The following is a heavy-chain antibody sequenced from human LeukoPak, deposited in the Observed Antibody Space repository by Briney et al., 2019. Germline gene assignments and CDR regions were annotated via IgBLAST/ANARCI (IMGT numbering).Heavy chain of an antibody. CDR3: ARGPSYDYVWGSYRYEXSGFDY. Sequence: SETLSLTCTVSGGSISSSSSYWGWIRQPPGKGLEWIGSIYYSGSTYYNPSLKSRVTMSVDTSKNQFSLKLSSVTAADTAVYYCARGPSYDYVWGSYRYEXSGFDYWGQGTLVTVSS. V-gene: IGHV4-39*07. CDR2: IYYSGST. CDR1: GGSISSSSSY. J-gene: IGHJ4*02. D-gene: IGHD3-16*02.